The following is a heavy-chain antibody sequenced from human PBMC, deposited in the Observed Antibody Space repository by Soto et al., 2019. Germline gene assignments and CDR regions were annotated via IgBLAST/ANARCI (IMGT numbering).Heavy chain of an antibody. CDR1: GSSVSSDSYY. J-gene: IGHJ4*02. D-gene: IGHD1-7*01. CDR2: IYYNGGN. V-gene: IGHV4-61*01. CDR3: ARDSSSWNYFV. Sequence: QVQLQESGPGLVKPSETLSLTCTVSGSSVSSDSYYWSWIRQPPGKGLEWIGYIYYNGGNKYNPSLKSRVTISVDTSKNQFSLKLSSVTAADTAVYYCARDSSSWNYFVWGQGTLVTVSS.